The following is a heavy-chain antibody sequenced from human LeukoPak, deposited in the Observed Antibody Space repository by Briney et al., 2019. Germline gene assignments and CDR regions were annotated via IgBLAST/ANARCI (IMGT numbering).Heavy chain of an antibody. J-gene: IGHJ4*02. CDR3: AAVRSDSSGYSYYFDY. Sequence: GASVKVSCKASGYTFTSYYMHWVRRAPGQGLEWMGIINPSGGSTSYAQKFQGRVTMTRDMSTSTAYMELSSLRSEDTAVYYCAAVRSDSSGYSYYFDYWGQGTLVTVSS. CDR1: GYTFTSYY. D-gene: IGHD3-22*01. V-gene: IGHV1-46*01. CDR2: INPSGGST.